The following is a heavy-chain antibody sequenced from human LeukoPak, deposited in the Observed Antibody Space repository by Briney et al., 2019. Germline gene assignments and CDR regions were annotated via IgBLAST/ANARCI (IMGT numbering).Heavy chain of an antibody. CDR1: GFTFDDYG. D-gene: IGHD3-10*01. Sequence: GGSLRLSCAASGFTFDDYGMSWVRQAPGKGLEWVSGINWNGGSTGYADSVKGRFTISRDNAKNSLYLQMNSLRAEDTALYYCARATTMVRGVVVYFDYWGQGTLVTVSS. J-gene: IGHJ4*02. CDR2: INWNGGST. V-gene: IGHV3-20*04. CDR3: ARATTMVRGVVVYFDY.